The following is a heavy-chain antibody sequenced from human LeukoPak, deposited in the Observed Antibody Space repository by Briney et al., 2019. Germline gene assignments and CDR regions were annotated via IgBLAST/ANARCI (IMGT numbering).Heavy chain of an antibody. CDR2: INHSGDA. V-gene: IGHV4-34*01. CDR1: GGSFTNYY. CDR3: ARGPGTLGLSP. Sequence: PSETLSLTCNVSGGSFTNYYWSWIRQTPEKGLERIGQINHSGDASYNPSLRSRMTLSVDRSKNQFSLKVTSVTAADTGVYYCARGPGTLGLSPWGQGTLVTVSS. J-gene: IGHJ5*02. D-gene: IGHD1-7*01.